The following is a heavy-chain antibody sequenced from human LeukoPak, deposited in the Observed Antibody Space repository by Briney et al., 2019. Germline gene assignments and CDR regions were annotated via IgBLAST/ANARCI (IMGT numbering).Heavy chain of an antibody. CDR1: GLTFCDYA. Sequence: GRSLTLSCTASGLTFCDYAMSWVRQAPGKGLEWVGFIRSKAFRGRTQYAASVKGRFTISRDDSKIIAYLQVNSLKTEDTAVYYCTSVYDSSSYYHSGVDYWGQGTLVTVSS. D-gene: IGHD3-22*01. J-gene: IGHJ4*02. CDR2: IRSKAFRGRT. V-gene: IGHV3-49*04. CDR3: TSVYDSSSYYHSGVDY.